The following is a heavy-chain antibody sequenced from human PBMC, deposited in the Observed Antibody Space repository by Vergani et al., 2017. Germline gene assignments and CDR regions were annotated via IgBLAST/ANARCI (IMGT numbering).Heavy chain of an antibody. Sequence: QVQLQQWGAGLLKPSETLSLTCAVYGGSFSGYYWSWIRQPPGKGLEWIGEINHSGSTNYNPSLKSRVTISVDTSKNQFSLKLSSVTAADTAVYYCARDSGFGEPYYYYYGMDVWGQGTTVTVSS. CDR2: INHSGST. CDR3: ARDSGFGEPYYYYYGMDV. D-gene: IGHD3-10*01. CDR1: GGSFSGYY. J-gene: IGHJ6*02. V-gene: IGHV4-34*01.